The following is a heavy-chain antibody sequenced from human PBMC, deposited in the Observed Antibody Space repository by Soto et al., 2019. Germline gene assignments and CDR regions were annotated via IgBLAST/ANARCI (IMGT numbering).Heavy chain of an antibody. J-gene: IGHJ6*02. D-gene: IGHD2-8*01. Sequence: QVQLVQSGAEVKKPGASMKVSCKASGYMFTNNAITWVRQAPGQGLEWMGWISAYNGDTNYAQKLQGRVTMTTDTSTNTAYMELRSLRSNDTAVYYCARDQMYGMDVWGQGTTVTVSS. CDR1: GYMFTNNA. CDR2: ISAYNGDT. V-gene: IGHV1-18*01. CDR3: ARDQMYGMDV.